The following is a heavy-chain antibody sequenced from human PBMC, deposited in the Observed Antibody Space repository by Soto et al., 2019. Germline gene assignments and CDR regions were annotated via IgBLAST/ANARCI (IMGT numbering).Heavy chain of an antibody. CDR2: ISGSGGST. D-gene: IGHD3-3*01. CDR1: GFTFSSYA. V-gene: IGHV3-23*01. J-gene: IGHJ4*02. Sequence: AGSLRLSCAASGFTFSSYAMSWVRQAPGKGLEWVSAISGSGGSTYYADSVKGRFTISRDNSKNTLYLQMNSLRAEDTAVYYCAKDPSTYYDFWSGYPGDYWGQGPLVTVSS. CDR3: AKDPSTYYDFWSGYPGDY.